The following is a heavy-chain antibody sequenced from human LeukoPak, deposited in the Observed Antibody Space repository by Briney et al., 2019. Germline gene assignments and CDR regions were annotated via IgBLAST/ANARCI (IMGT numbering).Heavy chain of an antibody. CDR2: ISGCGYST. CDR3: AKDPLTAASYIYFDS. D-gene: IGHD6-13*01. Sequence: GGSLRVPCAASGLTFSSYAMRWLRQAPGKGLEWVSTISGCGYSTLYTNSVRGRFTIPRDNSKNTLYLQMDSLRAEDTAIYYCAKDPLTAASYIYFDSWGQGTLVTVSS. J-gene: IGHJ4*02. CDR1: GLTFSSYA. V-gene: IGHV3-23*01.